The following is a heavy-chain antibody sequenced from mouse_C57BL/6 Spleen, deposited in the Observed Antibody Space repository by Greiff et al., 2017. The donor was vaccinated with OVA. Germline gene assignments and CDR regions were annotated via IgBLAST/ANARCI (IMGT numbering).Heavy chain of an antibody. CDR3: ASHYYGSSYGYFDV. D-gene: IGHD1-1*01. J-gene: IGHJ1*03. Sequence: VQLQQSGPELVKPGASVKISCKASGYTFTDYYMNWVKQSHGKSLEWIGDINPNNGGTSYNQKFKGKATLTVDKSSSTAYMELRSLTSEDSAVYYGASHYYGSSYGYFDVWGTGTTVTVSS. CDR1: GYTFTDYY. V-gene: IGHV1-26*01. CDR2: INPNNGGT.